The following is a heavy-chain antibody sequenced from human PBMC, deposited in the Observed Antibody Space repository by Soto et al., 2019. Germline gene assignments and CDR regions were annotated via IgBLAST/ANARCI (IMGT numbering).Heavy chain of an antibody. J-gene: IGHJ4*02. CDR2: ISSSGSTI. V-gene: IGHV3-11*01. CDR3: ARGGVASYYYGFLPGTFDY. Sequence: GGSLRLSCAASGFTFSDYYMSWIRQAPGKGLEWVSYISSSGSTIYYADSVKGRFTISRDNAKNSLYLQMNSLRAEDTAVYYCARGGVASYYYGFLPGTFDYWGQGTLVTVSS. CDR1: GFTFSDYY. D-gene: IGHD3-22*01.